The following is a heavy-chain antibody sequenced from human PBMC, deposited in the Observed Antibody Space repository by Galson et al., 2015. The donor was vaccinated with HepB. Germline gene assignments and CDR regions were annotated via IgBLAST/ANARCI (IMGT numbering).Heavy chain of an antibody. CDR2: ISGSGDST. CDR3: ATVFGVRLFYYYMDV. Sequence: SLRLSCAASNFTVSSNYMTWVRQAPGKGLEWVSTISGSGDSTYYADSVKGRFTVSRDNSKNTLYLRMNSLRAEDTAVYYCATVFGVRLFYYYMDVWGKGTTVTVSS. D-gene: IGHD3-10*01. J-gene: IGHJ6*03. V-gene: IGHV3-23*01. CDR1: NFTVSSNY.